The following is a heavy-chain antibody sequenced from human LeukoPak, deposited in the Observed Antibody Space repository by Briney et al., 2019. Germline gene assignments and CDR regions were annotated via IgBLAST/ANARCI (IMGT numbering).Heavy chain of an antibody. V-gene: IGHV3-48*03. CDR1: GFTFSSYE. D-gene: IGHD3-9*01. Sequence: GGSLRLSCAASGFTFSSYEMSWVRQAPGKGLEWVSYISSSGSPMYYADSVKGRFTISRDNAKNSLYLQMNSLRAEETAVYYCAGFTGYRYFDDWGGGTLVTV. J-gene: IGHJ4*02. CDR3: AGFTGYRYFDD. CDR2: ISSSGSPM.